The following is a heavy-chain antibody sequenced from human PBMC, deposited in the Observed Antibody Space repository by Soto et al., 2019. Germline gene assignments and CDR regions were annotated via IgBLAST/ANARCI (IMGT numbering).Heavy chain of an antibody. D-gene: IGHD3-22*01. CDR2: IVVGSGNT. CDR1: GFTFTSSA. V-gene: IGHV1-58*01. CDR3: AARPYYYDSSGYNY. Sequence: KVSCKASGFTFTSSAVQWVRQARGQRLEWIGWIVVGSGNTNYAQKFQERVTITRDMSTSTAYMELSSLRSEDTAVYYCAARPYYYDSSGYNYWGQGTLVTVSS. J-gene: IGHJ4*02.